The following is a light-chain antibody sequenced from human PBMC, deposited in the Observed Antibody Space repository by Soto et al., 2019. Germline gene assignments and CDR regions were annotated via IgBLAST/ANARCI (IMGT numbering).Light chain of an antibody. J-gene: IGKJ2*01. CDR2: GVS. CDR1: QSVISSD. V-gene: IGKV3-20*01. Sequence: EIVLTQSPGTLSLSPGERATLSCRDSQSVISSDLAWYQQKPGQAHTLLFYGVSGRAPCVSARFTGAGSRTECTLTKRSLESADFAVYYCQQYKTWPRTFGQGTKVAIQ. CDR3: QQYKTWPRT.